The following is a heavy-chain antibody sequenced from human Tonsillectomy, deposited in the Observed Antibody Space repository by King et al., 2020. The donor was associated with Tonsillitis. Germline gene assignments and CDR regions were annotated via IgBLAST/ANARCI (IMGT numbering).Heavy chain of an antibody. J-gene: IGHJ4*02. V-gene: IGHV3-74*01. CDR2: INTDGSTA. Sequence: VQLVESGGGLVQPGGSLRLACAASGLPFSDYWMHWVRQGPGKGLVWVSRINTDGSTADYADSVKGRFTFSRDNAKSTLYPQMNSLRAEDTAMYYCAREKSGVQLALDSWGQGTLVTVSS. D-gene: IGHD6-6*01. CDR3: AREKSGVQLALDS. CDR1: GLPFSDYW.